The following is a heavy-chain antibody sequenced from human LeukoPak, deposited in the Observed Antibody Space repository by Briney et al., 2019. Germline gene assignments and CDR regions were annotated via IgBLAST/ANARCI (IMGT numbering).Heavy chain of an antibody. CDR3: ARSRLVYYWYYGMDV. J-gene: IGHJ6*02. D-gene: IGHD5/OR15-5a*01. Sequence: GGSLRLSCAASGFTFSSYSMNWVRQAPGKGLEWVSSISSSSSYIYYADSVKGRFTISRDNAKNSLYLQMNSLRAEDTAVCYCARSRLVYYWYYGMDVWGQGTTVTVSS. CDR1: GFTFSSYS. CDR2: ISSSSSYI. V-gene: IGHV3-21*01.